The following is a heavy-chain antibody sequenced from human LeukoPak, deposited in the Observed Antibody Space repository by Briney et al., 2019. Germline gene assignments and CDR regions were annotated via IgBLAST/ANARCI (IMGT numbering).Heavy chain of an antibody. Sequence: SETLSLTCDVSGGSVTSTNWWTWFRQPPGKGLEWIGSIYYSGNTDYNPSLKSRVTISVDTSKNQFSLKLNSVTAADTAVYYCARHPKGYFSRFDPWGQGTLVTVSS. CDR2: IYYSGNT. J-gene: IGHJ5*02. V-gene: IGHV4-39*01. CDR1: GGSVTSTNW. D-gene: IGHD2-15*01. CDR3: ARHPKGYFSRFDP.